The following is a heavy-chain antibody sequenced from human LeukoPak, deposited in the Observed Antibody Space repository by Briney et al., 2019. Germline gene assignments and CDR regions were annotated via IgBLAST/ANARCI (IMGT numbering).Heavy chain of an antibody. J-gene: IGHJ4*02. D-gene: IGHD4-23*01. CDR2: ISYDGSNK. CDR1: GFTFSSYA. V-gene: IGHV3-30-3*01. CDR3: ARELYGGNDY. Sequence: GGSLRLSCAASGFTFSSYAMHWVRQAPGKGLEWVAVISYDGSNKYYADSVKGRFTISRDNSKNTLYLQMNSLRAEDTAVYYCARELYGGNDYWGQGTLVTVSS.